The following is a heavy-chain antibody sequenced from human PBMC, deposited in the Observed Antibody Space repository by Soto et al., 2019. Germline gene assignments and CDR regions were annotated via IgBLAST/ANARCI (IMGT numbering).Heavy chain of an antibody. V-gene: IGHV1-18*01. CDR3: ARADGGYSRKAKYYYGMDV. CDR1: GYTFTSYG. CDR2: ISAYNGNT. Sequence: ASVKVSCKASGYTFTSYGISWVRQAPGQGLEWMGWISAYNGNTNYAQKLQGRVTMTTDTSTSTAYMELRSLRSDDTAVYYCARADGGYSRKAKYYYGMDVWGQGTTVTVSS. D-gene: IGHD6-13*01. J-gene: IGHJ6*02.